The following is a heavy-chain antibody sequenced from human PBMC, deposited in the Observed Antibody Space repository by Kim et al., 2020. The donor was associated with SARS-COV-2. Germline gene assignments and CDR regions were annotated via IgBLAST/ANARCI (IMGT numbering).Heavy chain of an antibody. V-gene: IGHV3-23*01. CDR2: ISGSGGST. CDR3: AKGAYYDFWSGYHNWFDP. D-gene: IGHD3-3*01. J-gene: IGHJ5*02. Sequence: GGSLRLSFAASGFTFSSYAMSWVRQAPGKGLEWVSAISGSGGSTYYADSVKGRFTISRDNSKNTLYLQMNSRRAEDTAVYYCAKGAYYDFWSGYHNWFDPWGQRTLVTVSS. CDR1: GFTFSSYA.